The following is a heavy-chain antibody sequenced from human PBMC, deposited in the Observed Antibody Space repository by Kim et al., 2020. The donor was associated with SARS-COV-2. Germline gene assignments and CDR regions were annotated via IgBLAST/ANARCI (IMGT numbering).Heavy chain of an antibody. Sequence: GGSLRLSCAASGFTFSNSEMTWVRQGPGKGLERVSVISVTGTKTYYADSVKGRFTISRDNFRDTLYLQMDSLVAEDTAVYYCAKGGRRNSCYYHYLAHWG. CDR1: GFTFSNSE. D-gene: IGHD3-22*01. V-gene: IGHV3-23*01. CDR3: AKGGRRNSCYYHYLAH. J-gene: IGHJ4*01. CDR2: ISVTGTKT.